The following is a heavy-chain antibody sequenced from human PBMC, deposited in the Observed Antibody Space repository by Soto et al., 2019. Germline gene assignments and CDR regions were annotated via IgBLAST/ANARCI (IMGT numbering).Heavy chain of an antibody. V-gene: IGHV4-4*07. CDR1: GASISGFY. Sequence: WETLSLTCTVSGASISGFYWSWIRKSAGKGLEWIGRIYATGTTDYNPSLKSRVMMSVDTSKKQFSLKLRSVTAADTAVYYCVRDGTKTLRDWFDPWGQGISVTVSS. CDR3: VRDGTKTLRDWFDP. CDR2: IYATGTT. J-gene: IGHJ5*02. D-gene: IGHD1-1*01.